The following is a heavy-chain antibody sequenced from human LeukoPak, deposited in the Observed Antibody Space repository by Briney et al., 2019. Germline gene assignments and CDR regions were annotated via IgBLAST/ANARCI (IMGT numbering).Heavy chain of an antibody. CDR1: GGTFSSYA. CDR3: ARKVRYEYFDY. V-gene: IGHV1-69*13. CDR2: IIPIFGTA. J-gene: IGHJ4*02. Sequence: ASVKVSCNASGGTFSSYAISWVRQAPGQGLEWMGGIIPIFGTANYAQKFQGRVTITADESTSTAYMELSSLRSEDTAVYYCARKVRYEYFDYWGQGTLVTVSS. D-gene: IGHD5-12*01.